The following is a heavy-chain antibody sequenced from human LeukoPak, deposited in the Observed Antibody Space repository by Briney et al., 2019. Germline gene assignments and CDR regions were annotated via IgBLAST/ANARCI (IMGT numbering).Heavy chain of an antibody. J-gene: IGHJ5*02. D-gene: IGHD3-16*02. CDR3: ATVGRATFGGVIGPSWFGP. CDR1: GYTFTSYD. V-gene: IGHV1-2*02. Sequence: ASVKVSCKASGYTFTSYDINWVRQAPGQGLEWMGWINPNSGGTNYAQKFQGRVTMTRDTSITTAYMELSRLISHDTAVYYCATVGRATFGGVIGPSWFGPWGQGTLVTVSS. CDR2: INPNSGGT.